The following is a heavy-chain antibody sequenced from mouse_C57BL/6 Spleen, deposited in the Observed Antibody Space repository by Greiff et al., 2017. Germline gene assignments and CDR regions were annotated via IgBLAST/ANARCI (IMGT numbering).Heavy chain of an antibody. D-gene: IGHD2-5*01. Sequence: QVQLQQPGAELVKPGASVKLSCKASGYTFTSYWMHWVKQRPGQGLEWIGMIHPNSGSTNYNEKFKSKATLTVDKSSSTAYMQLSSLTSEDSAVYYCARSGYSNYYFDYWGQGTTLTVSS. CDR3: ARSGYSNYYFDY. V-gene: IGHV1-64*01. CDR2: IHPNSGST. J-gene: IGHJ2*01. CDR1: GYTFTSYW.